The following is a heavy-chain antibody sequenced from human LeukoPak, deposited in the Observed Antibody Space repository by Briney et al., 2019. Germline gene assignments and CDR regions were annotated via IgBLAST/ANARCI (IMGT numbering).Heavy chain of an antibody. CDR3: ARHRAAAAFDAFDI. CDR2: IYYSGST. D-gene: IGHD6-13*01. V-gene: IGHV4-39*07. Sequence: PSETLSLTCSVSGGSISSSTYYWGWIRQPPGKGLEWIGSIYYSGSTNYNPSLKSRVTISVDTSKNQFSRKLSSVTAADSALYYCARHRAAAAFDAFDIWGQGTMVTVSS. CDR1: GGSISSSTYY. J-gene: IGHJ3*02.